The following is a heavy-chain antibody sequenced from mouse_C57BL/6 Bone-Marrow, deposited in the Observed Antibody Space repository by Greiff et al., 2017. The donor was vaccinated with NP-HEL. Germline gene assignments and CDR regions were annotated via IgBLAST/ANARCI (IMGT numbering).Heavy chain of an antibody. D-gene: IGHD4-1*01. CDR3: ARDRNWAFDY. CDR2: INYDGSST. J-gene: IGHJ2*01. V-gene: IGHV5-16*01. Sequence: EVKLVESEGGLVQPGSSMKLSCTASGFTFSDYYMAWVRQVPEKGLEWVANINYDGSSTYYLDSLKSRFIISRDNAKNILYLQMSSLKSEDTATYYCARDRNWAFDYWGQGTTLTVSS. CDR1: GFTFSDYY.